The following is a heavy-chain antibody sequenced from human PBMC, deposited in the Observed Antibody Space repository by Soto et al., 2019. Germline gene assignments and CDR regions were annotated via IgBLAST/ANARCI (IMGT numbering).Heavy chain of an antibody. J-gene: IGHJ3*02. CDR1: GGTFSSYA. CDR2: MNPNSGNT. CDR3: ARGQNRQQHAFDI. Sequence: GASVKVSCKASGGTFSSYAINWVRQATGQGLEWMGWMNPNSGNTGYAQKFQGRVTMTRNTSISTAYMELSSLRSEDTAVYYCARGQNRQQHAFDIWGQGTMVTVSS. D-gene: IGHD6-13*01. V-gene: IGHV1-8*02.